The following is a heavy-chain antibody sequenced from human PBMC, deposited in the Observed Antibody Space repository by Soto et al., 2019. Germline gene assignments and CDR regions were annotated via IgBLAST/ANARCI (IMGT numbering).Heavy chain of an antibody. CDR2: IDPSDSYT. V-gene: IGHV5-10-1*01. D-gene: IGHD3-9*01. J-gene: IGHJ4*02. CDR1: GYSFTSYW. CDR3: ARGSISRGGYYDILTGYYNVMDY. Sequence: GESLKISCKGSGYSFTSYWISWVRQMPGKGLEWMGRIDPSDSYTNYSPSFQGHVTISADKSISTAYLQWSSLKASDTAMYYCARGSISRGGYYDILTGYYNVMDYWGQGTLVTVSS.